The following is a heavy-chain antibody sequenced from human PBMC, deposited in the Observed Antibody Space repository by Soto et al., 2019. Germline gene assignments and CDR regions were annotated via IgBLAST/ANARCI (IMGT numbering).Heavy chain of an antibody. Sequence: PGESLKISCKGSGYSFTSYWISWVRQMPGKGLEWMGRIDPSDSYTNYSPSFQGHVTISADKSISTAYLQWSSLKASDTAVYYCAGLRIFGVVITPYYYYGMDVWGQGTTVTVSS. CDR3: AGLRIFGVVITPYYYYGMDV. D-gene: IGHD3-3*01. V-gene: IGHV5-10-1*01. CDR1: GYSFTSYW. CDR2: IDPSDSYT. J-gene: IGHJ6*02.